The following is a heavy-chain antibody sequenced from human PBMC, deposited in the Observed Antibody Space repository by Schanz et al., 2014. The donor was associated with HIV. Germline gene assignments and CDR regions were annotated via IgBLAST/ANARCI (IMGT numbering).Heavy chain of an antibody. CDR3: ARDESAQWCFDV. V-gene: IGHV3-30-3*01. Sequence: QVQLVESGGGVVQPGRSLRLSCAASGFTFSSYAMHWVRQAPGKGLEWVAVISYDGSNKYYADSVKGRFTISRDNSKNTLYLQMNSLRAEDTAVYYCARDESAQWCFDVWGRGTLVTVSS. CDR1: GFTFSSYA. J-gene: IGHJ2*01. CDR2: ISYDGSNK. D-gene: IGHD2-8*01.